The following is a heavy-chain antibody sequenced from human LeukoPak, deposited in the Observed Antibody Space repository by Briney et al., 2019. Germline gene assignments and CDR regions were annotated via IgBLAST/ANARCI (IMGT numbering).Heavy chain of an antibody. CDR2: ISWNSGSI. Sequence: PGRSLRLSCAASGFTFDVYAMHWVRHAPGKGLEWVSGISWNSGSIGYADSVKGRFTISRDNAKNSLYLQMNSLRAEDMALYYCAKDRSYAYTRGAFDIWGQGTMVTASS. CDR1: GFTFDVYA. D-gene: IGHD5-18*01. J-gene: IGHJ3*02. CDR3: AKDRSYAYTRGAFDI. V-gene: IGHV3-9*03.